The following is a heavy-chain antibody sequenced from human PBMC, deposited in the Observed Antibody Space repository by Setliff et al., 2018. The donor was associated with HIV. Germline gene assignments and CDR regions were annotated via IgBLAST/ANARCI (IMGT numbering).Heavy chain of an antibody. CDR1: GFTSGFTFTNYW. Sequence: GGSLRLSCAASGFTSGFTFTNYWMSWVRQAPGKGLEWVANINQNGREKYYADSVRGRFTISRDDSKNTLYLQMNSLRVEDTAVYYCAKGASFSGSYFDYWGQGTLVTVSS. CDR2: INQNGREK. J-gene: IGHJ4*02. V-gene: IGHV3-7*03. D-gene: IGHD5-12*01. CDR3: AKGASFSGSYFDY.